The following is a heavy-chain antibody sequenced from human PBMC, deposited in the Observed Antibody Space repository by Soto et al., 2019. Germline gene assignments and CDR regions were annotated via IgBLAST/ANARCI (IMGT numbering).Heavy chain of an antibody. D-gene: IGHD3-10*01. CDR1: GYTLTELS. CDR3: ATDPRVHYGSGTHGVGY. CDR2: FDPEDGET. Sequence: SVRVSCKVSGYTLTELSMHWVRQAPGKGLEWMGGFDPEDGETIYAQKFQGRVTMTEDTSTDTAYMELSSLRSEDTAVYYCATDPRVHYGSGTHGVGYWGQGTLVTVSS. V-gene: IGHV1-24*01. J-gene: IGHJ4*02.